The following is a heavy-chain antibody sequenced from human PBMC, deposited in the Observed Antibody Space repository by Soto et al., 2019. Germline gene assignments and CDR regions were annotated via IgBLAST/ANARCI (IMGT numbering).Heavy chain of an antibody. D-gene: IGHD2-15*01. CDR1: GGSISSGGYY. V-gene: IGHV4-31*03. J-gene: IGHJ3*02. CDR2: IYYSGST. CDR3: ARSAVVVVAATLNAFDI. Sequence: QVQLQESGPGLVKPSQTLSLTCTVSGGSISSGGYYWSWIRQHPGKGLEWIGYIYYSGSTYYNPYLKRRVIVAVDTSKNQFSLKVSSVTAADTAVYYCARSAVVVVAATLNAFDIWGQGTMVTVSS.